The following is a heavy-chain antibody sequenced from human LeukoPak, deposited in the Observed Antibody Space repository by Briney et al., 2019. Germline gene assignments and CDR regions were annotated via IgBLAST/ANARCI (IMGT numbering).Heavy chain of an antibody. V-gene: IGHV3-66*01. J-gene: IGHJ2*01. CDR1: GFTVSSNY. CDR2: IYSGGST. D-gene: IGHD4-17*01. Sequence: GGSLRLSCAGSGFTVSSNYMSWVRQAPGKGLEWVSVIYSGGSTYYADSVKGRFTISRDNSKNTLYLQMNSLRAEDTAVYYCARETTVIREWYFDLWGRGTLLTVAS. CDR3: ARETTVIREWYFDL.